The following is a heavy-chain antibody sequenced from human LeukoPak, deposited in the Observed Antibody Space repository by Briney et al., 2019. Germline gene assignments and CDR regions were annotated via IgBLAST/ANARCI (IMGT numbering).Heavy chain of an antibody. CDR3: ARDRWELFPFDY. V-gene: IGHV1-18*01. CDR1: GYTFTSYG. CDR2: ISAYNGNT. D-gene: IGHD1-26*01. J-gene: IGHJ4*02. Sequence: ASVKVSCKASGYTFTSYGISWVRQAPGQGLEWMGWISAYNGNTNYVQKLQGRVTMTTDTSTSTAYMELRSLRSDDTAVYYCARDRWELFPFDYWGQGTLVTVSS.